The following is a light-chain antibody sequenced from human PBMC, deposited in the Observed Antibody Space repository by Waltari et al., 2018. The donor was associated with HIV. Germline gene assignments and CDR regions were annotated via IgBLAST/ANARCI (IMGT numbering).Light chain of an antibody. CDR1: RSDVGGYNY. CDR3: SSYTSSSTRV. CDR2: EVS. V-gene: IGLV2-14*01. J-gene: IGLJ3*02. Sequence: SALTQPASVSGSPGQSITISCTGTRSDVGGYNYVSWYQQHPGKAPKLMIYEVSNRPSGVSNRFSGSKSGNTASLTISGLQAEDEADYYCSSYTSSSTRVFGGGTNLTVL.